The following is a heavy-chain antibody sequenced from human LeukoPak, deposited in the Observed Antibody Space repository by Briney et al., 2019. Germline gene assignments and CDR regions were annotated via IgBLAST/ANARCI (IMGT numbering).Heavy chain of an antibody. V-gene: IGHV4-34*01. CDR2: INHSGST. CDR1: GVSFRSYS. Sequence: ASETLSLTCAVYGVSFRSYSWTWIRQPPGKGLEWIGEINHSGSTNYNPSLKSRVTISVDTSKNQFSLKLSSVTAADTAVYYCARVRGFWSGYSLYYYYYYMDAWGKGTTVTVSS. CDR3: ARVRGFWSGYSLYYYYYYMDA. D-gene: IGHD3-3*01. J-gene: IGHJ6*03.